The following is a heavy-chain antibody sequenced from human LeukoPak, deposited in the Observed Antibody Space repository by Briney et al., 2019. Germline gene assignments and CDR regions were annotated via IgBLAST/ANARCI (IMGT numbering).Heavy chain of an antibody. CDR3: ARRSDFWSGYSVWASDY. D-gene: IGHD3-3*01. CDR1: GYTFTSYG. CDR2: ISAYNGNT. Sequence: ASVKVSYKASGYTFTSYGISWVRQAPGQGLEWMGWISAYNGNTNYAQKLQGRVTMTTDTSTSTAYMELRSLRSDDTAVYYCARRSDFWSGYSVWASDYWGQGTLVTVSS. J-gene: IGHJ4*02. V-gene: IGHV1-18*01.